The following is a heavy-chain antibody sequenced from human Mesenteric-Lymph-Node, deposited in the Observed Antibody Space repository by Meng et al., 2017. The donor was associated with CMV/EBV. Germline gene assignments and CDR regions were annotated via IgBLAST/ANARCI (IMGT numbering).Heavy chain of an antibody. CDR3: ARGLYSSGWYGGYFDY. CDR1: GGSFSGYY. Sequence: YGGSFSGYYGSWIRQPPGEGLEWIGEINHSGSTTYSPSLKSRVTISIDTSKNQFSLKLSSVTAADTAVYYCARGLYSSGWYGGYFDYWGQGTLVTVSS. D-gene: IGHD6-19*01. J-gene: IGHJ4*02. CDR2: INHSGST. V-gene: IGHV4-34*01.